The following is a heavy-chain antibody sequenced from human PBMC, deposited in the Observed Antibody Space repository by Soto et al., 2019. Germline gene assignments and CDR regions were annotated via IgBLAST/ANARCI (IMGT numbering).Heavy chain of an antibody. Sequence: PGESVKISFKGSVYNFAGYWIAWVRQMPGKGLELMGIIYPSDSDTRYRPSFQGQVTISADKSISSAYLQWSSLRASDTAMYYCARGGVSTRTFDYWGQGTPVTVSS. J-gene: IGHJ4*02. CDR1: VYNFAGYW. CDR3: ARGGVSTRTFDY. CDR2: IYPSDSDT. D-gene: IGHD3-3*01. V-gene: IGHV5-51*01.